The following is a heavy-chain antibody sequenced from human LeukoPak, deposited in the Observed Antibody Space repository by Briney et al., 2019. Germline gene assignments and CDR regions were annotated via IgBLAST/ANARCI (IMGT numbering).Heavy chain of an antibody. CDR1: GFTFSSYG. CDR2: ISYDGSNK. Sequence: GGSLRLSCAASGFTFSSYGMHWVRQAPGKGLEWVAVISYDGSNKYYADSVKGRFTISRDNSKNTLYLQMNSLRAEDTAVYYCAKPSFEKYYYYGMDVWGQGTTATVSS. V-gene: IGHV3-30*18. J-gene: IGHJ6*02. CDR3: AKPSFEKYYYYGMDV. D-gene: IGHD2/OR15-2a*01.